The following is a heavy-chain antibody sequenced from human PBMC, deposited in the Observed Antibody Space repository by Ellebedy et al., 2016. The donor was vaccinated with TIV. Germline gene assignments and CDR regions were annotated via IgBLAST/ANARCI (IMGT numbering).Heavy chain of an antibody. CDR3: ARDRSSGWYGGLDY. CDR2: ISSSSSYI. J-gene: IGHJ4*02. Sequence: GESLKISXAASGFTFSSYSMNWVRQAPGKGLEWVSSISSSSSYIYYADSVKGRFTISRDNAKNSLYLQMNSLRAEDTAVYYCARDRSSGWYGGLDYWGQGTLVTVSS. CDR1: GFTFSSYS. V-gene: IGHV3-21*01. D-gene: IGHD6-19*01.